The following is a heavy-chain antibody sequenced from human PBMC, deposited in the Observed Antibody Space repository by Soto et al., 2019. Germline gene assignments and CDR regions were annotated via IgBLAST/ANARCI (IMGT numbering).Heavy chain of an antibody. CDR2: IYYSGST. D-gene: IGHD2-15*01. Sequence: SETLSLTCTVSGGSISSYYWSWIRQPPGKGLEWIGYIYYSGSTNYNPSLKSRVTISMDTSKNHFSMELSSVTAADTAVYYCARGWRFGRRYYYYYMDVWGKGTTVTVSS. CDR1: GGSISSYY. CDR3: ARGWRFGRRYYYYYMDV. V-gene: IGHV4-59*12. J-gene: IGHJ6*03.